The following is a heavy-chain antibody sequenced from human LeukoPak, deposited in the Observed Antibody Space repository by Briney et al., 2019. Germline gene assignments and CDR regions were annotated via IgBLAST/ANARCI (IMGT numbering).Heavy chain of an antibody. CDR3: ARSPVRSSSWLEYFQH. CDR2: INPSGGST. J-gene: IGHJ1*01. Sequence: GASVKVSCKASGYAFTSYYMHWVRQAPGQGLEWMGIINPSGGSTSYAQKFQGRVTMTRDTSTSTVYMELSSLRSEDTAVYYCARSPVRSSSWLEYFQHWGQGTLVTVSS. D-gene: IGHD6-13*01. V-gene: IGHV1-46*01. CDR1: GYAFTSYY.